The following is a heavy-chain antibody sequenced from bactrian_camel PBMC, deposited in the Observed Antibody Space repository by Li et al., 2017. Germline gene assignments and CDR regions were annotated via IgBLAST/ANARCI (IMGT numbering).Heavy chain of an antibody. J-gene: IGHJ4*01. V-gene: IGHV3S55*01. D-gene: IGHD3*01. CDR2: IGRGGIQ. CDR1: GFTYSRYY. CDR3: AANVRLLSPPFASVATMAGAYQN. Sequence: HVQLVESGGGSVEAGGSLRLSCAASGFTYSRYYMGWFRQAPGKEREGVATIGRGGIQTYADSVKGRFTISKDDAKNTLYLQMNSLKPEDTAMYYCAANVRLLSPPFASVATMAGAYQNWGQGTQVTVS.